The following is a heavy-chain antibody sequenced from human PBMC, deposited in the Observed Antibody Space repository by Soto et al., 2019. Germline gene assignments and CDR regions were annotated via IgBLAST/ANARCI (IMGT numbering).Heavy chain of an antibody. V-gene: IGHV3-9*01. CDR3: AKDKACSSTSCYGGFDY. CDR2: ISWNSGSI. D-gene: IGHD2-2*01. J-gene: IGHJ4*02. Sequence: EVQLVESGGGLVQPGRSLRLSCAASGFTFDDYAMHWVRQAPGKGLEWVSGISWNSGSIGHGDSVKGRFTISRDNAKNSLYLQMNSLRAEDTALYYCAKDKACSSTSCYGGFDYWGQGTLVTVSS. CDR1: GFTFDDYA.